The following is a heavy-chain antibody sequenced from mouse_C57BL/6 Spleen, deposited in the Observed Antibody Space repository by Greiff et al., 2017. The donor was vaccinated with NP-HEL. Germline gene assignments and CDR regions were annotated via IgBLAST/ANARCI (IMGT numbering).Heavy chain of an antibody. V-gene: IGHV2-5*01. J-gene: IGHJ4*01. CDR2: IWRGGST. Sequence: VQRVESGPGLVQPSQSLSITCTVSGFSLTSYGVHWVRQSPGKGLEWLGVIWRGGSTDYNAAFMSRLSITKDNSKSQVFFKMNSLQADDAAIYYCAKDYGSSDDYAMDYWGQGTSVTVSS. CDR3: AKDYGSSDDYAMDY. CDR1: GFSLTSYG. D-gene: IGHD1-1*01.